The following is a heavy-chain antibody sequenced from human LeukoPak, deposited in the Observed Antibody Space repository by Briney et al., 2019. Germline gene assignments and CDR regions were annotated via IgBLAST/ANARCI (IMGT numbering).Heavy chain of an antibody. V-gene: IGHV1-8*01. D-gene: IGHD6-6*01. Sequence: GASVKVSCKASGYSFTSYDINWVRQATGQGLEWMGWMNPNSGNTGYAQKFQGRVTMTRNTSISTAYMELSSLRSEGTAVYYCARAERIAARSRYNWFDPWGQGTLVTVSS. J-gene: IGHJ5*02. CDR1: GYSFTSYD. CDR3: ARAERIAARSRYNWFDP. CDR2: MNPNSGNT.